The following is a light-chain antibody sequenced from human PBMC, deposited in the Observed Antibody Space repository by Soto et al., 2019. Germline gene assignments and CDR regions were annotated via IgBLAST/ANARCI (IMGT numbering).Light chain of an antibody. CDR3: SSYAGSNNFV. Sequence: QSVLTQPAYVSGSPGQSITISCTGTSSDIGHYDYVSWYQQHPGKAPKLMIYEVSKRPSGVPDRFSGSKSGNTASLTVSGLQAEDEADYYCSSYAGSNNFVFGTGTKGTVL. J-gene: IGLJ1*01. CDR1: SSDIGHYDY. V-gene: IGLV2-8*01. CDR2: EVS.